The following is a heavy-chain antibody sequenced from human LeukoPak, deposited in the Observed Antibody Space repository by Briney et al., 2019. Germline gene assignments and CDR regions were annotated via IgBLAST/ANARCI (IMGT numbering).Heavy chain of an antibody. Sequence: GGSLRLSCAASGFTFSSYAMHWVRQAPGKGLEWVAVISYDGSNKYYAGSVKGRFTISRDNSKNTLYLQMNSLRAEDTAVYYCAAGEHIVVVTAIRGGLGFYWGQGTLVTVSS. CDR3: AAGEHIVVVTAIRGGLGFY. CDR1: GFTFSSYA. D-gene: IGHD2-21*02. CDR2: ISYDGSNK. V-gene: IGHV3-30-3*01. J-gene: IGHJ4*02.